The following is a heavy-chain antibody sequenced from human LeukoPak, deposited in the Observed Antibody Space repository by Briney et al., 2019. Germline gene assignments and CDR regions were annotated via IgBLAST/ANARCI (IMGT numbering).Heavy chain of an antibody. CDR2: LSGSGAST. Sequence: GGSLTLSCAASGFTFSSYAMSWVRQAPGKGLEWVSTLSGSGASTSYADSVKGRFTISRDNSKNTLYLQMNSLRAEDTAVYYCVRDGGVSGYDLLDYWGRGTLVTVSS. D-gene: IGHD5-12*01. CDR3: VRDGGVSGYDLLDY. CDR1: GFTFSSYA. J-gene: IGHJ4*02. V-gene: IGHV3-23*01.